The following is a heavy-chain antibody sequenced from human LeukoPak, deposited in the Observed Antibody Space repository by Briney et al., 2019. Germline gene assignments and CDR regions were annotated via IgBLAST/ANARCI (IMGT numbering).Heavy chain of an antibody. V-gene: IGHV3-30*18. CDR1: GFSFSYYG. D-gene: IGHD1-26*01. CDR2: ISYDGSDK. J-gene: IGHJ4*02. CDR3: AKDMRPYSGDRSFLFDQ. Sequence: PGRSLRLSCAVSGFSFSYYGIHWVRQAPGKGLEWVALISYDGSDKYFADSVKGRFRISRENSQTTLYLQMNSLRAEDTAIYYCAKDMRPYSGDRSFLFDQWGQGTLVIVSS.